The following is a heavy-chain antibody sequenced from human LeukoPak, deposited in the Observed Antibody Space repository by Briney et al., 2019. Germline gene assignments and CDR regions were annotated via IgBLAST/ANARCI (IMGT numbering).Heavy chain of an antibody. Sequence: GASVKVSCKTSGYTFISHDINWVRQATGQGLEWMGWMDPNSGNTGYAQRFQGRVTLTRSTSLSEAYMELTSLNFEDTAVYYCARVQGSDTSGSFDHWGQGTLVTVSS. D-gene: IGHD1-26*01. CDR1: GYTFISHD. CDR2: MDPNSGNT. J-gene: IGHJ4*02. CDR3: ARVQGSDTSGSFDH. V-gene: IGHV1-8*01.